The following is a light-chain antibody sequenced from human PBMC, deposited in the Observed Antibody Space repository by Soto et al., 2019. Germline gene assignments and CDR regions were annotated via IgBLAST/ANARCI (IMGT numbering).Light chain of an antibody. Sequence: QSALTQPPSASGSPGQSVTISCTGTSSDVGGYDLVSWYQQHPGNAPKLMIYEVNRRPSGVPDRFSGSKSGNTASLTVSGIQAEDEADYYSSSYAGTNNVMVFGGGTKLTVL. CDR2: EVN. V-gene: IGLV2-8*01. CDR3: SSYAGTNNVMV. CDR1: SSDVGGYDL. J-gene: IGLJ3*02.